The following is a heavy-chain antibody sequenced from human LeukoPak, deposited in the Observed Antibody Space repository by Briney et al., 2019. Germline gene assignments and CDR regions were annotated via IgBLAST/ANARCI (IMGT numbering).Heavy chain of an antibody. V-gene: IGHV1-2*02. CDR3: ARGKSLLWFGDSWGV. D-gene: IGHD3-10*01. CDR2: INPNRGGT. Sequence: ASVKVSCKASGYTFTGYYMHWVRQAPGQGLEWMGWINPNRGGTNYAQKSQGRVTMTRDTSISTAYMELSRLRSDDTAVYYWARGKSLLWFGDSWGVWGKGTTVTISS. J-gene: IGHJ6*04. CDR1: GYTFTGYY.